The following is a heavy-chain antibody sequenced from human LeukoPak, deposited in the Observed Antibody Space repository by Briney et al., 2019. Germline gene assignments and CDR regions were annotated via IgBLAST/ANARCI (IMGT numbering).Heavy chain of an antibody. J-gene: IGHJ4*02. CDR3: ARPQRIAAAGTIDY. D-gene: IGHD6-13*01. CDR1: GFTFSSYW. Sequence: PGGSLRLSCAASGFTFSSYWMHWVRQAPGKGLVWVSRINSDGSSTSYADSVKGRFTISRDNAKNTLYLQMSSLRAEDTAVYYCARPQRIAAAGTIDYWGQGTLVTVSS. V-gene: IGHV3-74*01. CDR2: INSDGSST.